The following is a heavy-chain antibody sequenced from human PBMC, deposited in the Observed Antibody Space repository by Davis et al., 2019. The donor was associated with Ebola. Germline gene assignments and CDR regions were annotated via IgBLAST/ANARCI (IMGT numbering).Heavy chain of an antibody. CDR1: GFTLSSYG. Sequence: GESLKISCAASGFTLSSYGLHWVRQPPGKVLEWVAVIWYDGRNQYYADSVKGRFTISRDNSKNTLYLQMNSLRAEDTAVYYCVRDTYYYYNTMDVWGKGTTVTVSS. J-gene: IGHJ6*04. CDR2: IWYDGRNQ. V-gene: IGHV3-33*01. CDR3: VRDTYYYYNTMDV.